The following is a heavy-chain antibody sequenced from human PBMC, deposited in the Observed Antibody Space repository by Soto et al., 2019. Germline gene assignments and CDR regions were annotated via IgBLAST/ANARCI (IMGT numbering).Heavy chain of an antibody. CDR2: IYYSGST. CDR3: ARVGGKDV. D-gene: IGHD1-1*01. J-gene: IGHJ6*02. CDR1: GGSISSYY. Sequence: QVQLQESGPGLVKPSVTLSLTCTVSGGSISSYYWSWIRQPPGKGLEWIGYIYYSGSTNYNPSLKSRVTISVDTSKNQFSLKLSSVTAADTAVYYCARVGGKDVWGQGTTVTVSS. V-gene: IGHV4-59*01.